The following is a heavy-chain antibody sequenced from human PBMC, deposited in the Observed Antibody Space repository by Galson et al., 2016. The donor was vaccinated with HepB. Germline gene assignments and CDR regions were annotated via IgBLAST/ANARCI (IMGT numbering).Heavy chain of an antibody. CDR3: ARGGFDILTT. CDR1: GYSFTNSG. D-gene: IGHD3-9*01. J-gene: IGHJ1*01. V-gene: IGHV1-18*01. CDR2: ISGHSGNT. Sequence: SVKVSCKASGYSFTNSGINWVRQAPGQGLEWMGWISGHSGNTHFAEEFQDRVMMTTDTSTSTAYMELRTLRSDDTAMYYCARGGFDILTTWGQGTLVIVSS.